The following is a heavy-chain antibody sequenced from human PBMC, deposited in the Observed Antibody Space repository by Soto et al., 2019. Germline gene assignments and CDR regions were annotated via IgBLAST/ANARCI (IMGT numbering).Heavy chain of an antibody. CDR2: IIPIFGTA. J-gene: IGHJ4*02. D-gene: IGHD5-18*01. CDR3: ARAQRVDTAMVPNRYYFDY. Sequence: ASVKVSCKASGGTFSSYAISWVRQAPGQGLEWMGGIIPIFGTANYAQKFQGRVTITADESTSTAYMELSSLRSEDTAAYYCARAQRVDTAMVPNRYYFDYWGQGTLVTVSS. CDR1: GGTFSSYA. V-gene: IGHV1-69*13.